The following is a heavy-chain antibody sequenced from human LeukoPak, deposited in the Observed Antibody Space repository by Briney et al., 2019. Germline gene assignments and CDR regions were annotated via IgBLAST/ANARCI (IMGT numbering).Heavy chain of an antibody. V-gene: IGHV3-48*03. CDR3: ARGGSDILTGYDAFDI. CDR2: ISSSGSTI. D-gene: IGHD3-9*01. Sequence: GRSLRLSCAASGFTFSSYEMNWVRQAPGKGLGWGSCISSSGSTIYNADPVKGRFTITRDNAKNSLYLQMTSLRAEDTAVYYCARGGSDILTGYDAFDIWGQGTMVTVSS. J-gene: IGHJ3*02. CDR1: GFTFSSYE.